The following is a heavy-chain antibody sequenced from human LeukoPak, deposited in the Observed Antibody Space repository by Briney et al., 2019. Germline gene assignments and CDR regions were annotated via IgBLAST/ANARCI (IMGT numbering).Heavy chain of an antibody. CDR3: ATGITIFGVVINLDY. D-gene: IGHD3-3*01. J-gene: IGHJ4*02. CDR1: GFTFSTSA. V-gene: IGHV1-58*02. Sequence: GASVKVSCKASGFTFSTSAMQWVRQARGQRLECIGWIAVGNGHTNYAQKFQERVSITRDMSTTTAYMELSNLRSEDTAVYYCATGITIFGVVINLDYWGQGTLVTVSS. CDR2: IAVGNGHT.